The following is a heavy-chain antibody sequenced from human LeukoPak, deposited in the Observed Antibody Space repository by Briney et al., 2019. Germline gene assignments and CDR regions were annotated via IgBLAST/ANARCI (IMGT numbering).Heavy chain of an antibody. D-gene: IGHD6-13*01. CDR2: INPNSGGT. J-gene: IGHJ4*02. V-gene: IGHV1-2*02. Sequence: ASVKDSCKASGYTFTGYYMHWVRQAPGQGLEWMGWINPNSGGTNYAQKFQGRVTMTRDTSISTAYMELSRLRSDDTAVYYCARDISSSWYEPINYWGQGTLVTVSS. CDR1: GYTFTGYY. CDR3: ARDISSSWYEPINY.